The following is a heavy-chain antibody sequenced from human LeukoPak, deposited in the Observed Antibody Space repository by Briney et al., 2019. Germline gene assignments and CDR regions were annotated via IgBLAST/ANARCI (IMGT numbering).Heavy chain of an antibody. D-gene: IGHD3-3*01. CDR1: GGSISSGDYY. Sequence: PSQTLSLTCTVSGGSISSGDYYWSWIRQPPGKGLEWIGYIYYSGSTYYNPSLKSRVTISVDTSKNQFSLKLSSVTAADTAVYYCARVRVVISAFDIWGQGTMVTVSS. CDR3: ARVRVVISAFDI. CDR2: IYYSGST. J-gene: IGHJ3*02. V-gene: IGHV4-30-4*01.